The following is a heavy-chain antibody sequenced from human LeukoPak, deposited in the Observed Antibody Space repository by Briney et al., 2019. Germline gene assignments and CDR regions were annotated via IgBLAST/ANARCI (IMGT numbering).Heavy chain of an antibody. V-gene: IGHV1-18*01. J-gene: IGHJ4*02. Sequence: ASVKVSCKASGYTFNTYDISWVRQAPGQGLEWMGWIRGYNGDTNYAQKFRARVTMTTDTSTNTAYMEVRSLRTDDTAVYYCAREEYVWGSYRYVDYWGQGTLVTVSS. D-gene: IGHD3-16*02. CDR1: GYTFNTYD. CDR2: IRGYNGDT. CDR3: AREEYVWGSYRYVDY.